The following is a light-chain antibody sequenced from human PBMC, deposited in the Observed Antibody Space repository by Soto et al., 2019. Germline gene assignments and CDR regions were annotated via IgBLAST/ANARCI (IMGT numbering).Light chain of an antibody. J-gene: IGKJ1*01. CDR2: LGS. Sequence: DIVMTQSPLSLPVTPVDPASISFMSSQILLHSNGYNYLDWYLQKPGQSPQLLIYLGSNRASGVPDRFSGSGSGTDFTLKISRVEAEDVGVYYCMQPLQSWKFGQGTKVDIK. V-gene: IGKV2-28*01. CDR1: QILLHSNGYNY. CDR3: MQPLQSWK.